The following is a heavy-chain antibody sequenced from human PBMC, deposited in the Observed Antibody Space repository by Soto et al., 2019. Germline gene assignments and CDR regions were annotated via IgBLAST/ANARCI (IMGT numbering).Heavy chain of an antibody. CDR1: GGTFSSYA. CDR3: AREGGGIVVVPAAITYYYYGMDV. V-gene: IGHV1-69*06. Sequence: SVKVSCKASGGTFSSYAISWVRQAPGQGLEWMGGIIPIFGTANYAQKFQGRVTITADKSTSTAYMELSSLRSEDTAVYYCAREGGGIVVVPAAITYYYYGMDVWGQGTTVTVS. CDR2: IIPIFGTA. D-gene: IGHD2-2*01. J-gene: IGHJ6*02.